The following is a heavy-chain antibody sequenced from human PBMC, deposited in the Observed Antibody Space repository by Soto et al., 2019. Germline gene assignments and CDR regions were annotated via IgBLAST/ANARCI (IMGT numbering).Heavy chain of an antibody. J-gene: IGHJ6*02. CDR1: GFTFSSYA. D-gene: IGHD4-17*01. CDR3: ARVMLEYGDYIERYYYYGMDV. CDR2: ISYDGSNK. Sequence: RRLSCAASGFTFSSYAMHWVRQAPGKGLEWVAVISYDGSNKYYADSVKGRFTISRDNSKNTLYLQMNSLRAEDTAVYYCARVMLEYGDYIERYYYYGMDVWGQGTTVTVSS. V-gene: IGHV3-30-3*01.